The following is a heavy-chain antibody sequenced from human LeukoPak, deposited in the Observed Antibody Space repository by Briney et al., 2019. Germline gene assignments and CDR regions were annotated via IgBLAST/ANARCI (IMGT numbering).Heavy chain of an antibody. CDR2: IWYDGSNK. CDR3: ARGGDVLRYFDWLSSRYYYYGMDV. V-gene: IGHV3-33*01. CDR1: GFTFSSYG. D-gene: IGHD3-9*01. J-gene: IGHJ6*02. Sequence: GGSLRLSCAASGFTFSSYGMHWVRQAPGKGLEWVAVIWYDGSNKYYVDSVMGRFTISRDNSKNTLYLQMNSLRAEDTAVYYCARGGDVLRYFDWLSSRYYYYGMDVWGQGTTVTVSS.